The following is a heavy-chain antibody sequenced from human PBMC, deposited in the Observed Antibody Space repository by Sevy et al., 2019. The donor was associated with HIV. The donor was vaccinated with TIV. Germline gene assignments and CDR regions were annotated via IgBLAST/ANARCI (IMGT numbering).Heavy chain of an antibody. D-gene: IGHD2-21*01. CDR3: AKGRGELAWYFDL. V-gene: IGHV3-9*01. Sequence: GGSLRLSCAASGFTFDDYAMHWVRQAPGKGLEWVSGISWNSGSIGYADSVKGRFTISRDNAKNSLYLQMNSLRAEDTALYYCAKGRGELAWYFDLWGRGTLVTVSS. J-gene: IGHJ2*01. CDR1: GFTFDDYA. CDR2: ISWNSGSI.